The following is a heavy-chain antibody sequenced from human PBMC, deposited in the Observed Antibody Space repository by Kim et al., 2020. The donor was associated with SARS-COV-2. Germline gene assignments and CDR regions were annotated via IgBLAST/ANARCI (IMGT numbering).Heavy chain of an antibody. D-gene: IGHD1-26*01. J-gene: IGHJ2*01. V-gene: IGHV3-74*03. CDR1: GFTFSSYL. Sequence: GGSLRLSCGTSGFTFSSYLMHWVRQAPGKGLMWVSRINTDGRSTTYADSVEGRFTISRDNAKNTVYLQMNSLRSEDTAVYYCARMETTTRYFDLWGRGTLVTVSS. CDR2: INTDGRST. CDR3: ARMETTTRYFDL.